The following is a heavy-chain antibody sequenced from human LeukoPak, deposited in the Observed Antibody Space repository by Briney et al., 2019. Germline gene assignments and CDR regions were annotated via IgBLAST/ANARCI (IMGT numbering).Heavy chain of an antibody. Sequence: SETLSLTCTVSGGSISSGSYYWSWIRQPAGKGLEWIGRIYTSGSTNYNPSLKGRVTISVDTSKNQFSLKLSSVTAADTAVYYCARAGIVVVPAAFDPWGQGTLVTVSS. D-gene: IGHD2-2*01. CDR3: ARAGIVVVPAAFDP. CDR2: IYTSGST. J-gene: IGHJ5*02. V-gene: IGHV4-61*02. CDR1: GGSISSGSYY.